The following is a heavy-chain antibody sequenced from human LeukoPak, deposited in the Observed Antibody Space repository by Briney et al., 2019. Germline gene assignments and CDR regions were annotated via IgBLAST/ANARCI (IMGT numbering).Heavy chain of an antibody. CDR2: ISSNGIRT. D-gene: IGHD6-19*01. Sequence: GGSLRLSCAASGFTFSNYAIHWVRQAPGEGLEFVSSISSNGIRTSGNSVKGRFTISRENSRKTVYLQMCSLRAADMAAYYCVGTQQWLATAGWYGFDTWGHGTLVTVSS. CDR1: GFTFSNYA. V-gene: IGHV3-64*01. CDR3: VGTQQWLATAGWYGFDT. J-gene: IGHJ5*01.